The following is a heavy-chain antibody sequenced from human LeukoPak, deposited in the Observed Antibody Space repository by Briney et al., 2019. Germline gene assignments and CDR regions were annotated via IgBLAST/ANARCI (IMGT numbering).Heavy chain of an antibody. CDR1: GFTFSSYG. V-gene: IGHV3-30*02. J-gene: IGHJ4*02. Sequence: PGGSLSLSCAASGFTFSSYGMHWVRQAPGKGLEWVAFIRYDGSNKYYADSVKGRFTISRDNSKNTLYLQMNSLRAEDTAVYYCAKDRTAAAGNWGQGWLASVSS. CDR3: AKDRTAAAGN. D-gene: IGHD6-13*01. CDR2: IRYDGSNK.